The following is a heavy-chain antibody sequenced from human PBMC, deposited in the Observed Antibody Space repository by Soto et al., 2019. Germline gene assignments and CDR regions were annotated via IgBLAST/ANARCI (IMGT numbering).Heavy chain of an antibody. V-gene: IGHV2-5*02. CDR2: IYWDDDK. D-gene: IGHD3-22*01. Sequence: QITLKESGPTLVKPTQTLTLTCTFSGFSLSTSGVGVGWIRQPPGKALEWLALIYWDDDKRYSPSLKSRLTITKDTPXXXVXXTMTNMDPVDTATYYCAHASYYYDSSGYYSTTFDYWGQGTLVTVSS. CDR3: AHASYYYDSSGYYSTTFDY. CDR1: GFSLSTSGVG. J-gene: IGHJ4*02.